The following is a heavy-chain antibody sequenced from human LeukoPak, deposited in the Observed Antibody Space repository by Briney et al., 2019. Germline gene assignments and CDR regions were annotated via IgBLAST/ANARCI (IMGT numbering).Heavy chain of an antibody. CDR1: GYTFTGYY. D-gene: IGHD2-8*01. CDR2: INPNSGGT. V-gene: IGHV1-2*06. Sequence: ASVKVSCKASGYTFTGYYMHWARQAPGQGLEWMGRINPNSGGTNYAQKFQGRVTMTRDTSISTAYMELSRLRSDDTAVYYCASLGYCTNGVCFTDAFDIWGQGTMVTVSS. J-gene: IGHJ3*02. CDR3: ASLGYCTNGVCFTDAFDI.